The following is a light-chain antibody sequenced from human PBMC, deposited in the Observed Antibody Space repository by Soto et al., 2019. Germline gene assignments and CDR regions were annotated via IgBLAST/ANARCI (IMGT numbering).Light chain of an antibody. V-gene: IGLV2-14*01. Sequence: QSALTQPASVSGSPGQSITISCTGTSSDVGGYNYASWYQQHPGKAPKLMIYEVTNRPSGVSNRFSGFKSGNTASLTISGLQAEDEADYYCSSYTSSSTPYVFGTGTKVTVL. CDR2: EVT. CDR1: SSDVGGYNY. J-gene: IGLJ1*01. CDR3: SSYTSSSTPYV.